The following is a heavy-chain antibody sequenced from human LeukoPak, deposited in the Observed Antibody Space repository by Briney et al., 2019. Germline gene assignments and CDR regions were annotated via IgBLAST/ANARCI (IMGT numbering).Heavy chain of an antibody. CDR3: ASRKMLDPWSGP. CDR1: GYIFTTYW. D-gene: IGHD3-16*01. CDR2: IYPGDFRT. Sequence: NHGESLKISCNAFGYIFTTYWIGWVRQVPGKGLEWMGVIYPGDFRTRYNPSFQGRVTISADQSTSTAFLQLTTLQASDTATYFCASRKMLDPWSGPWGQGTLVTVSS. J-gene: IGHJ5*02. V-gene: IGHV5-51*01.